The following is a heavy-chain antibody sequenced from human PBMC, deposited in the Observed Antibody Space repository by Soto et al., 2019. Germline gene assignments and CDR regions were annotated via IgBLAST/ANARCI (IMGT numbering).Heavy chain of an antibody. D-gene: IGHD3-3*01. CDR3: AKDLGYPYYDFWSGYYTGSLYFDY. CDR1: GFTFSSFS. CDR2: ISGSGGST. J-gene: IGHJ4*02. V-gene: IGHV3-23*01. Sequence: GGSLRLSCAASGFTFSSFSMSWVRQAPGKGLEWVSAISGSGGSTYYADSVKGRFTNSRDNSKNTLYLQMNSLRAEDTAVYYCAKDLGYPYYDFWSGYYTGSLYFDYWGQGTLVTVSS.